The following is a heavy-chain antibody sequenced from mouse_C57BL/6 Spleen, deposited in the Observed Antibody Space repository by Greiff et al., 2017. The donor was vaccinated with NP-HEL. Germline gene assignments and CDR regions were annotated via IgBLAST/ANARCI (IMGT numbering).Heavy chain of an antibody. CDR3: ARSGGYLYYYAMDY. Sequence: QVQLQQPGAELVMPGASVKLSCKASGYTFTSYWMHWVKQRPGQGLEWIGEIDPSDSYTNYNQKFKGKSTLTVDKSSSTAYMQLSSLTSEDSAVYYGARSGGYLYYYAMDYWGQGTSVTVSS. V-gene: IGHV1-69*01. D-gene: IGHD1-1*02. J-gene: IGHJ4*01. CDR2: IDPSDSYT. CDR1: GYTFTSYW.